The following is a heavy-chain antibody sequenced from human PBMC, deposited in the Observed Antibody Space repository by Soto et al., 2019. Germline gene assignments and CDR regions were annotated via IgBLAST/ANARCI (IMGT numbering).Heavy chain of an antibody. J-gene: IGHJ6*02. CDR1: GGSISSYY. CDR2: IYYSGST. Sequence: SETLSLTCTVSGGSISSYYWSWIRQPPGKGLEWIGYIYYSGSTNCNPSLKSRVTISVDTSKNQFSLKLSSVTAADTAVYYCARDYYDSSGYPRPYYYGMDVWGQGTTVTVSS. D-gene: IGHD3-22*01. CDR3: ARDYYDSSGYPRPYYYGMDV. V-gene: IGHV4-59*01.